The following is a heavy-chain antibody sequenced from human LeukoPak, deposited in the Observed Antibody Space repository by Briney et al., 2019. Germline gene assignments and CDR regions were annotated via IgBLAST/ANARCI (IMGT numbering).Heavy chain of an antibody. Sequence: PGGSLRLSCAASGFTFSSYAMSWVRQAPGKGLEWVSGISGSGGSTYYADFVKGRFTISRDNSKNTLYLQMNSLRAEDTAVYYCAKGRWSGELIPFDYWGQGTLVSVSS. CDR3: AKGRWSGELIPFDY. D-gene: IGHD3-10*01. V-gene: IGHV3-23*01. J-gene: IGHJ4*02. CDR2: ISGSGGST. CDR1: GFTFSSYA.